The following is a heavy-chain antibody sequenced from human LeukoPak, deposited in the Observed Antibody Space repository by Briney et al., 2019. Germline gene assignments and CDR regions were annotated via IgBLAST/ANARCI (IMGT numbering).Heavy chain of an antibody. CDR2: SSGDNT. J-gene: IGHJ4*02. V-gene: IGHV3-23*01. CDR1: GFTSRSDA. D-gene: IGHD5-18*01. CDR3: AKRRSRNTGPFES. Sequence: TGGSLRLSCVASGFTSRSDAITWVRQAPRKRLEWLSASSGDNTYYRDSVRGRFTISRDDSKNVLYLQMNSLRAEDTAMYYCAKRRSRNTGPFESWGQGTLVTVSP.